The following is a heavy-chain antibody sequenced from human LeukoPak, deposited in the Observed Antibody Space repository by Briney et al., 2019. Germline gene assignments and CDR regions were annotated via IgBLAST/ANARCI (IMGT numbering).Heavy chain of an antibody. J-gene: IGHJ4*02. CDR2: VIPVFGPP. V-gene: IGHV1-69*06. Sequence: GASVKVSCKASGDSFTRYVISWVRQAPGRGLEWMGRVIPVFGPPNYAQKFQGRVTITADKSTSTAYLELSSLRSEDTAVYYCATGALEGGFCRSTSCYRFYFDYWGQGSLVTVSS. CDR3: ATGALEGGFCRSTSCYRFYFDY. CDR1: GDSFTRYV. D-gene: IGHD2-2*02.